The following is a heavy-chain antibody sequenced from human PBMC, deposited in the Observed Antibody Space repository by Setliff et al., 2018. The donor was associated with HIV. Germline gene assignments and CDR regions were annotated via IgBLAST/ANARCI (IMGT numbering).Heavy chain of an antibody. Sequence: PSETLSLTCNVSGGSISGYFWTWIRQPAGKGLEWIGYIYYRWNTNYNPSLKSRVLISVDTSKNQFSLKLNSVPAADTAVYYCSRGGGYSSSPSLWGQGTLVTVSS. V-gene: IGHV4-59*01. CDR1: GGSISGYF. CDR2: IYYRWNT. J-gene: IGHJ4*02. CDR3: SRGGGYSSSPSL. D-gene: IGHD6-13*01.